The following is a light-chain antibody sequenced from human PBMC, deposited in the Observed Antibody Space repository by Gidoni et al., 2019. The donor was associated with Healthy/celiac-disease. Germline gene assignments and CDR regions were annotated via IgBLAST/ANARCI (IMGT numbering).Light chain of an antibody. CDR3: QAWDSSTAV. CDR2: QGS. V-gene: IGLV3-1*01. J-gene: IGLJ2*01. CDR1: KLGDKY. Sequence: SYDLPQPPSVSVSPGQTASIPCSGDKLGDKYACWYQQKPGQSPVLVIYQGSKRPSGIPERFAGSNSGNTATLTISGTQAMDEADYYCQAWDSSTAVFGGGTKLTVL.